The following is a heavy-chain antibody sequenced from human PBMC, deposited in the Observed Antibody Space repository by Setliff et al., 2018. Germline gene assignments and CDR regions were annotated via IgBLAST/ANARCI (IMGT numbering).Heavy chain of an antibody. CDR3: ARLNYDYVWGSYRLYYYYGMDV. J-gene: IGHJ6*02. Sequence: ASVKVSCKASGYTFTSYDINWVRQATGQGLEWMGWMNPNSGNTGYAQKFQGRVTMTRNTSISTAYMELSSLRSEDTAVYYCARLNYDYVWGSYRLYYYYGMDVWGQGTTVTVS. CDR2: MNPNSGNT. D-gene: IGHD3-16*02. CDR1: GYTFTSYD. V-gene: IGHV1-8*02.